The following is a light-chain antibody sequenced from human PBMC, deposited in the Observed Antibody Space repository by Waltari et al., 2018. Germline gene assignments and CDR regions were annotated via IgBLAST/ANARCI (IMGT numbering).Light chain of an antibody. J-gene: IGLJ3*02. CDR2: GNN. CDR1: RSNIVAAYH. CDR3: QSYDSSLSALV. V-gene: IGLV1-40*01. Sequence: QSVLTQPPSVSGAPGQRVTISCPGDRSNIVAAYHLQWYQPLPLTAPRLLTFGNNNRPSGIPDRFSASKSGTSASLAITGLQADDEADYYCQSYDSSLSALVFGGGTKLTVL.